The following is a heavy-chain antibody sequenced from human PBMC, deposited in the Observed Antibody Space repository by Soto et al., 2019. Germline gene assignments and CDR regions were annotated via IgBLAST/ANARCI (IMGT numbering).Heavy chain of an antibody. J-gene: IGHJ5*02. D-gene: IGHD3-3*01. CDR1: GYTFTSYA. CDR2: INAGNGNT. Sequence: ASVKVSCKASGYTFTSYAMHRVRQAPGQRLEWMGWINAGNGNTKYSQKFQGRVTITRDTSASTAYMELSSLRSEDTAVYYCARGAYYDFWSGPPGWFDPWGQGTLVTVSS. CDR3: ARGAYYDFWSGPPGWFDP. V-gene: IGHV1-3*01.